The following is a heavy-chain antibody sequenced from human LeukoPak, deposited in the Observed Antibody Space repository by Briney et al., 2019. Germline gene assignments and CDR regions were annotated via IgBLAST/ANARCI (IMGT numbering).Heavy chain of an antibody. Sequence: ASVKVSCKASGGTFSSYAISWVRQAPGQGLEWMGGIIPIFGTANYAQKFQGRVTITADESTCTAYMELSSLRSEDTAVYYCARDRDPYYFDYWGQGTLVTVSS. J-gene: IGHJ4*02. CDR2: IIPIFGTA. CDR3: ARDRDPYYFDY. CDR1: GGTFSSYA. V-gene: IGHV1-69*13.